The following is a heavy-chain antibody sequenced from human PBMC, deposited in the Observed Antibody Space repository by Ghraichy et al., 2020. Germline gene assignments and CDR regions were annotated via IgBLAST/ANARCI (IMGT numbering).Heavy chain of an antibody. V-gene: IGHV4-61*01. J-gene: IGHJ5*02. Sequence: SETLSLTCTVSGGSVSSGSYYWSWIRQPPGKGLEWIGYIYYSGSTNYNPSLKSRVTISVDTSKNQFSLKLSSVTAADTAVYYCASGRYGELVWFDPWGQGTLVTVSS. D-gene: IGHD4-17*01. CDR3: ASGRYGELVWFDP. CDR1: GGSVSSGSYY. CDR2: IYYSGST.